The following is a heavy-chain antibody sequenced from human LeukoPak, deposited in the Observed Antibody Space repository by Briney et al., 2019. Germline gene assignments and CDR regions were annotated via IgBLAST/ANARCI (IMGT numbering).Heavy chain of an antibody. CDR2: IRSKAYGGTT. CDR3: SRPGVPGIHYVSGSSGD. J-gene: IGHJ4*02. V-gene: IGHV3-49*04. CDR1: GFTFGDYA. D-gene: IGHD3-10*01. Sequence: PGGSLRLSCTASGFTFGDYAMSWVRQAPGKGLEWVGFIRSKAYGGTTEYAASVKGRFTISRDDSKSVAYLQMNSLKIEDTAVYYCSRPGVPGIHYVSGSSGDWGQGTLVTVSS.